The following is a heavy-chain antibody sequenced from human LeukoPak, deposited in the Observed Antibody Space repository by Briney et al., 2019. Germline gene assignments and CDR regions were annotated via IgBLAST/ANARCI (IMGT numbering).Heavy chain of an antibody. J-gene: IGHJ2*01. D-gene: IGHD3-22*01. V-gene: IGHV4-59*01. CDR1: GGSISSYY. CDR2: IYYSGST. CDR3: ARGGSSGYYFLASVDL. Sequence: SETLSLTCTVSGGSISSYYWSWIRQPPGKGLEWIGYIYYSGSTNYNPSLKSRVTISVDTSKNQFSLKLNSVTAADTAVYYCARGGSSGYYFLASVDLWGRGTLVTVSS.